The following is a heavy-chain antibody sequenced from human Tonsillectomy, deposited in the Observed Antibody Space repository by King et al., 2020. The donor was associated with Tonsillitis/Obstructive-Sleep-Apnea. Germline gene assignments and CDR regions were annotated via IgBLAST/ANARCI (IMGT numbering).Heavy chain of an antibody. V-gene: IGHV4-59*01. D-gene: IGHD3-16*01. Sequence: QLQESGPVLVKPSETLSLTCTVSGGSISSYYWSWIRQTPGKGLEWIWFIYYRGSTNYNPSLKSRVTIAVDTSKNQFSLRLSSVTAADTAVYFCARMTTLGYYFDFWGQGTLVTVSS. CDR1: GGSISSYY. CDR3: ARMTTLGYYFDF. CDR2: IYYRGST. J-gene: IGHJ4*02.